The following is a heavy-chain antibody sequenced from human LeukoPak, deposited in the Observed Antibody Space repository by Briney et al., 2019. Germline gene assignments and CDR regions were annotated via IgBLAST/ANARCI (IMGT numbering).Heavy chain of an antibody. Sequence: GGPLRLSCAASGFTFSSYWMHWVRQAPGKGLVWVSGTNTDGSSTMYADSVKGRFTIARDNAKNTLYLQMNSLRAEDTAVYYCYGANAEHWGQGTLVTVSS. CDR3: YGANAEH. J-gene: IGHJ1*01. D-gene: IGHD4-23*01. V-gene: IGHV3-74*03. CDR2: TNTDGSST. CDR1: GFTFSSYW.